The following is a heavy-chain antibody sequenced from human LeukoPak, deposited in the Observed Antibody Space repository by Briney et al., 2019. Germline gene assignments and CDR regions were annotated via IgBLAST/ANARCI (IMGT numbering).Heavy chain of an antibody. CDR1: GYTFTGYY. CDR3: ARGAMVATLFFDY. J-gene: IGHJ4*02. D-gene: IGHD5-12*01. Sequence: GASVKVSCKASGYTFTGYYMHWVRQAPGQGLEWMGWINPNSGGTNYAQKFQGRVTMTRDTYISTAYMELSRLRSDDTAVYYCARGAMVATLFFDYWGQGTLVTVSS. V-gene: IGHV1-2*02. CDR2: INPNSGGT.